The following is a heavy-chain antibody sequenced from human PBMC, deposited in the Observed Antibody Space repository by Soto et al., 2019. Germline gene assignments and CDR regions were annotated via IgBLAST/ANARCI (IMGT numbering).Heavy chain of an antibody. J-gene: IGHJ6*04. CDR1: GGTFSSYT. CDR3: GRVGDIVGGVAATPTYYYGMDV. D-gene: IGHD2-15*01. V-gene: IGHV1-69*02. CDR2: IIPILGIA. Sequence: QVQLVQSGAEVKKPGSSVKVSCKASGGTFSSYTISWVRQAPGQGLEWMGRIIPILGIANYAQKFQGRVTITADKSTSTAYMELRSLGSEDRAVFYWGRVGDIVGGVAATPTYYYGMDVGGKGTTFTVSS.